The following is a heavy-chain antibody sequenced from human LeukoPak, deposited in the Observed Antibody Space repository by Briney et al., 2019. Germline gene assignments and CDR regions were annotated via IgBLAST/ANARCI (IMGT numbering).Heavy chain of an antibody. V-gene: IGHV4-59*01. CDR3: ARAMALDAFDI. D-gene: IGHD3-10*01. Sequence: SETLSLTCTVSGGSLSSYYWSWIRQPPGKGLEWIGYIYYSGCTNYNPSLKSRVTISVDTSKNQFSLKLSSVTAADTAVYYCARAMALDAFDIWGQGTMVTVSS. CDR1: GGSLSSYY. J-gene: IGHJ3*02. CDR2: IYYSGCT.